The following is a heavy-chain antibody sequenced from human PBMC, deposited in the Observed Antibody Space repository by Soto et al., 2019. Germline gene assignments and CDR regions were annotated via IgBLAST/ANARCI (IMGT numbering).Heavy chain of an antibody. J-gene: IGHJ6*02. CDR3: ARHAQGLVRGNYYYGMDV. CDR2: IYYSGST. D-gene: IGHD6-19*01. CDR1: GGSISSSSYY. V-gene: IGHV4-39*01. Sequence: SETLSLTCTVAGGSISSSSYYWGWIRQPPGKGLEWIGSIYYSGSTYYNPSLKSRVTICVDTSKNQFSLKLSSVTAADTAVYYCARHAQGLVRGNYYYGMDVWGQGTTVTVSS.